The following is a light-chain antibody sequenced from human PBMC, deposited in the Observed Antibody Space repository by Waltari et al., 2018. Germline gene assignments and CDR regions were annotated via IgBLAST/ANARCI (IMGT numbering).Light chain of an antibody. CDR1: SSDVGGYNH. Sequence: QSALTQAASVSGSPGQSITISCTGTSSDVGGYNHASWYQHHPGKAPKRIISEVSTRPSGVSYRFSGSKSGNTASLTISGLQAEDEADYYCSSYTSSSIPYVFGTGTKVTVL. V-gene: IGLV2-14*01. CDR3: SSYTSSSIPYV. CDR2: EVS. J-gene: IGLJ1*01.